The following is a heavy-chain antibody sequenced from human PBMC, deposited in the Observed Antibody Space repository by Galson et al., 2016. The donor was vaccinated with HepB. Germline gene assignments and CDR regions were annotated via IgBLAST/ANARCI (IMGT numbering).Heavy chain of an antibody. CDR3: ARRIGRVTFDY. J-gene: IGHJ4*02. CDR1: GFTFSSYV. V-gene: IGHV3-30-3*01. D-gene: IGHD2-15*01. CDR2: ISFDGNIK. Sequence: SLRLSCAASGFTFSSYVIHWVRQAPGKGLEWVAVISFDGNIKYYADSVKGRFTISRDNSKNTLYLQMNSLRPEDTAVYYCARRIGRVTFDYWGQGTLVTVSS.